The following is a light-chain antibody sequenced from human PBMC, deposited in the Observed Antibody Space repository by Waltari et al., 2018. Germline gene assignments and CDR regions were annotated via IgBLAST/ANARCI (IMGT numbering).Light chain of an antibody. CDR3: QQYGSSPRGT. J-gene: IGKJ1*01. CDR1: QSVSSSF. V-gene: IGKV3-20*01. CDR2: DAS. Sequence: EIVLTQSPGTLSLSQGERATPSCRASQSVSSSFLAWYQQKPGQAPRLLIYDASSRATGVPDRFSGGGSGTDFTLTISRLEPEDFAVYYCQQYGSSPRGTFGQGTKVEIK.